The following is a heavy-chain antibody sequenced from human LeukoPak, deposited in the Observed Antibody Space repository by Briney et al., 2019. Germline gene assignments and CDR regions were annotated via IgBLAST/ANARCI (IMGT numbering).Heavy chain of an antibody. CDR1: GFTFSRCS. J-gene: IGHJ4*02. CDR3: APGWLGEPNFDY. Sequence: QPGGSLRLSCAASGFTFSRCSLTWVRQAPGKGLEWLSYIGSGGTTKFYADSVMGRFTISRDNAKNSLYLQLNSLRAEDTAVYYCAPGWLGEPNFDYWGQGTLVTASS. CDR2: IGSGGTTK. V-gene: IGHV3-48*01. D-gene: IGHD3-10*01.